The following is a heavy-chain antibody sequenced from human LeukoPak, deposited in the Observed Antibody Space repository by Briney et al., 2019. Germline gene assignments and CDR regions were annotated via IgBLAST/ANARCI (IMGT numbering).Heavy chain of an antibody. CDR3: ATEILGAPTPGAY. D-gene: IGHD2-8*02. V-gene: IGHV4-4*02. Sequence: SETLSLTCAVSIDSTRGNYWSWVRQSPGKGLEWIGEVHRSGGTNYIPSLKSGGTISIDNSKNQISLDLASVTAADTAVYYCATEILGAPTPGAYWGQGTLVTVSS. J-gene: IGHJ4*02. CDR1: IDSTRGNY. CDR2: VHRSGGT.